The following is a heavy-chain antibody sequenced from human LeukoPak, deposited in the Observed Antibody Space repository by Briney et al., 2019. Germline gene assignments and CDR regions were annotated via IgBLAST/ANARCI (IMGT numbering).Heavy chain of an antibody. Sequence: GGSLRLSCAASGLTVSSNYMSWVRQAPGKGLESVAFIPYDGSNKYYADSVKGRFTISRDNSKNTLYLQMNSLRAEDTALYYCAKGPYSTAFGVVDYWGQGTLVTVSS. CDR3: AKGPYSTAFGVVDY. CDR1: GLTVSSNY. CDR2: IPYDGSNK. D-gene: IGHD3-3*01. V-gene: IGHV3-30*02. J-gene: IGHJ4*02.